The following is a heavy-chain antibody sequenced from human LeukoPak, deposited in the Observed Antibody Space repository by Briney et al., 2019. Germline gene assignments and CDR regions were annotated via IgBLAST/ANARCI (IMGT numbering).Heavy chain of an antibody. CDR1: GGSISSDSYY. CDR2: IYTSGNT. Sequence: SETLSLTCTVSGGSISSDSYYWSWIRQPAGKGLEWIGRIYTSGNTRYNPSLSSRVTISVDMSKNQLSLKLSSMTAADTAVYYYARDLPNCYTKHCAFDIWGQGTMVTVSS. V-gene: IGHV4-61*02. D-gene: IGHD2-21*01. CDR3: ARDLPNCYTKHCAFDI. J-gene: IGHJ3*02.